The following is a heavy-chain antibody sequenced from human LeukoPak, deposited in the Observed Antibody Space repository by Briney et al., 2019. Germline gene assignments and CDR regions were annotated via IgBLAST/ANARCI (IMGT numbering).Heavy chain of an antibody. D-gene: IGHD6-13*01. V-gene: IGHV4-4*02. CDR1: GDSFSSNNW. J-gene: IGHJ4*02. CDR2: ICHSGTT. CDR3: ARDSQSREFDY. Sequence: SGTLSLTCAVSGDSFSSNNWWGWVRQPPGKGLEWIGQICHSGTTDYNPSLRGRVTISVDKSKKQFSLQLSSVTAADTAVYYCARDSQSREFDYWGPGTMVTVSS.